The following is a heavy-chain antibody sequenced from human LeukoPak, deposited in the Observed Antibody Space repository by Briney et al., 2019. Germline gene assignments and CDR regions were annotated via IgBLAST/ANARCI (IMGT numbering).Heavy chain of an antibody. D-gene: IGHD3-3*01. CDR2: IYTSGST. CDR3: ARVGYDFWSGYLPYYYYYMDV. CDR1: GGSISSYY. J-gene: IGHJ6*03. Sequence: SETLSLTCTVSGGSISSYYWSWIRQPAGKGLEWIGRIYTSGSTNYNPSLKSRVTMSVDTSKNQFSLKLSSVTAADTAVYYCARVGYDFWSGYLPYYYYYMDVWGKGTTVTVSS. V-gene: IGHV4-4*07.